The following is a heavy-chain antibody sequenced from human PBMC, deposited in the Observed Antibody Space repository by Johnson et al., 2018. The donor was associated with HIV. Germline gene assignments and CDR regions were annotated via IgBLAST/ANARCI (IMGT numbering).Heavy chain of an antibody. CDR1: GFTFSSYA. V-gene: IGHV3-30-3*01. D-gene: IGHD5-18*01. Sequence: QVQLVESGGSVVRPGRSLRLSCAASGFTFSSYAMHWVRQAPGKGLEWVAVISYDGSNKYYADSVKGRFTISKDNSKNTLYLQMNSLRAEDTAVYYCARVPITYSYGYTDDAFDIWGQGTMVTVSS. CDR2: ISYDGSNK. J-gene: IGHJ3*02. CDR3: ARVPITYSYGYTDDAFDI.